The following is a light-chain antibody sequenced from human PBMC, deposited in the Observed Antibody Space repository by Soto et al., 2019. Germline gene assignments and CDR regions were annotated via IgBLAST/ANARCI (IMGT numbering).Light chain of an antibody. Sequence: QSVLTQPASVSGSPGQSITISCTGTSRDVGGYNFVSWYQQHPGKAPKLMIYEVSNRPSGVSNRFSGSKSGNTASLNISGLQTDDEADYYCTSYTSSSHYVFGTGTKVTVL. CDR2: EVS. J-gene: IGLJ1*01. V-gene: IGLV2-14*01. CDR1: SRDVGGYNF. CDR3: TSYTSSSHYV.